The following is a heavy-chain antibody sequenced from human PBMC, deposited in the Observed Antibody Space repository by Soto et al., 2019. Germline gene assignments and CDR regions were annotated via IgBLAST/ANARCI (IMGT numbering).Heavy chain of an antibody. V-gene: IGHV1-46*01. J-gene: IGHJ4*02. CDR3: AYIAARRRGAYYFDY. CDR1: GYTFTSYY. CDR2: INPSGGST. Sequence: ASVKVSCKASGYTFTSYYMHWVRQAPGQGLEWMGIINPSGGSTSYAQKFQGRVTMTRDTSTSTVYMELSSLRSEDTAVYYCAYIAARRRGAYYFDYWGQGTLVTVSS. D-gene: IGHD6-6*01.